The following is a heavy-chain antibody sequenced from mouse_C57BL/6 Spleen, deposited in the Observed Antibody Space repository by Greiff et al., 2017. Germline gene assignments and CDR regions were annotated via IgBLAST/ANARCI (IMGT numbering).Heavy chain of an antibody. CDR1: GFSLTSYG. J-gene: IGHJ3*01. D-gene: IGHD2-4*01. CDR3: AKRGYDYDEALAY. CDR2: IWRGGST. V-gene: IGHV2-5*01. Sequence: QVHVKQSGPGLVQPSQSLSITCTVSGFSLTSYGVHWVRQSPGKGLEWLGVIWRGGSTDYNAAFMSRLSITKDNSKSQVFFKMNSLQADDTAIYYCAKRGYDYDEALAYWGQGTLVTVSA.